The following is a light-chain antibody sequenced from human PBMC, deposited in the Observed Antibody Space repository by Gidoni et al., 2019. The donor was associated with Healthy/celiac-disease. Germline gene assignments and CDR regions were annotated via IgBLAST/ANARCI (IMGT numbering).Light chain of an antibody. CDR1: QGISSA. Sequence: AIQLTQYPSSLSASVGDRVTITGRSSQGISSALAWYQQKPGKTPKLLIYDASSLESGVTSRFSGSGSGIDFTLTISSLQPEDFATYYCQQFNSYPHGLTFGGGTKVEIK. CDR2: DAS. CDR3: QQFNSYPHGLT. J-gene: IGKJ4*01. V-gene: IGKV1-13*02.